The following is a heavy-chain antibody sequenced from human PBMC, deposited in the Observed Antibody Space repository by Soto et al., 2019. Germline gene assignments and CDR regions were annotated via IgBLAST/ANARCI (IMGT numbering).Heavy chain of an antibody. J-gene: IGHJ4*02. CDR1: GFTFSSYA. CDR3: AKTRNYYDSSGYSYYFDY. CDR2: ISGSGGST. D-gene: IGHD3-22*01. Sequence: PGESLRLSCAASGFTFSSYAMSWVRQAPGKGLEWVSAISGSGGSTYYADSVKGRFTISRDNSKNTLYLQMNSLRAEDTAVYYCAKTRNYYDSSGYSYYFDYWGQGTLVTVSS. V-gene: IGHV3-23*01.